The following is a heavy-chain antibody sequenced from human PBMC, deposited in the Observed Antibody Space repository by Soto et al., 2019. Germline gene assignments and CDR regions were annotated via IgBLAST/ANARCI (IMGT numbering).Heavy chain of an antibody. CDR3: ARDGPRSSRPDY. CDR2: ISYDGSYK. J-gene: IGHJ4*02. Sequence: PGGSLRLSCAASGFTFSSYAMHWVRQAPGKGLEWVAVISYDGSYKYYADSVKGRFTISRDNAKNTLYLQMNSLRAEDTAVYYCARDGPRSSRPDYWGQGTLVTVSS. D-gene: IGHD6-13*01. V-gene: IGHV3-30-3*01. CDR1: GFTFSSYA.